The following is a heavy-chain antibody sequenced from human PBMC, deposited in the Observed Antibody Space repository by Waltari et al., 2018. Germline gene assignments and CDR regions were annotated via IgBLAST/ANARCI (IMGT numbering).Heavy chain of an antibody. CDR3: ARGEDIVVVPAALNWFDP. CDR1: GYTFTSYA. V-gene: IGHV1-3*01. J-gene: IGHJ5*02. D-gene: IGHD2-2*01. Sequence: QVQLVQSGAEVKKPGASVKVSCKASGYTFTSYAMHWVRQAPGHRLEWMGWINAGNGNTKYSQKFQGRVTITRDTSASTAYMELSSLRSEDTAVYYCARGEDIVVVPAALNWFDPWGQGTLVTVSS. CDR2: INAGNGNT.